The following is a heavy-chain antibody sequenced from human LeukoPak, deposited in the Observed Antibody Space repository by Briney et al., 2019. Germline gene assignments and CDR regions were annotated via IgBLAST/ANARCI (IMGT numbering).Heavy chain of an antibody. Sequence: SETLSLTCTVSGGSISSYYWSWIRQPPGKGLEWIGYIYYSGSTNYNPSLKSRVTISVDTSKNQFSLKLSSVTAADTAVYYCAREGRYCGGDCYSGIDYWGQGTLVTVSS. CDR1: GGSISSYY. CDR2: IYYSGST. J-gene: IGHJ4*02. V-gene: IGHV4-59*01. D-gene: IGHD2-21*02. CDR3: AREGRYCGGDCYSGIDY.